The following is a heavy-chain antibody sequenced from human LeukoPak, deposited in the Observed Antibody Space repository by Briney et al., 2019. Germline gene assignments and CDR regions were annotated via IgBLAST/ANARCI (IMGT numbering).Heavy chain of an antibody. D-gene: IGHD6-13*01. CDR1: GFTFSSYG. Sequence: PGGSLRLSCAASGFTFSSYGMHWVRQAPGKGLEWVSVIYTGGTTYYADSVKGRFTISRDNSNNTLYLQMNSLRAEDTAVYYCARRSRWGSGFDYWGQGTLVTVSS. CDR2: IYTGGTT. J-gene: IGHJ4*02. CDR3: ARRSRWGSGFDY. V-gene: IGHV3-53*01.